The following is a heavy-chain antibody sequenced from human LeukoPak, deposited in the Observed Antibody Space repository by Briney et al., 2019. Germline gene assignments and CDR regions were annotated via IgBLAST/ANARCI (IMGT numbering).Heavy chain of an antibody. CDR2: IKEDGSEK. CDR1: GFSFSSYW. CDR3: ARGGSWTGSLTDFDY. D-gene: IGHD3/OR15-3a*01. Sequence: PGGSLRLSCAASGFSFSSYWMSWVRQAPGKGLEWVANIKEDGSEKYYVDSVKGRLTISRDNAKNSLYLQMNSLRVEDTAVYYCARGGSWTGSLTDFDYWGQGTLVTVSS. V-gene: IGHV3-7*03. J-gene: IGHJ4*02.